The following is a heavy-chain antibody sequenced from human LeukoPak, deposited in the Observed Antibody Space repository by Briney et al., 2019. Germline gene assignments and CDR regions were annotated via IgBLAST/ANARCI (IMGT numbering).Heavy chain of an antibody. J-gene: IGHJ4*01. CDR1: GFIFSDYW. CDR3: ARDGTAAGLYFDL. Sequence: GGSLRLSCGVSGFIFSDYWMNWVRQAPGKGLEWVASIKQDGGGKSYVDSVKGRFTISRDNAKNSPYLQMSSLRAEDTAVYYCARDGTAAGLYFDLWGQGTPVTVSS. CDR2: IKQDGGGK. D-gene: IGHD6-13*01. V-gene: IGHV3-7*01.